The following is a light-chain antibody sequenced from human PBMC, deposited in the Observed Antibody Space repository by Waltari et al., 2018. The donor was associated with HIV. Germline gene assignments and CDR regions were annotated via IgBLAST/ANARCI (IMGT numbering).Light chain of an antibody. J-gene: IGKJ4*01. CDR3: MQALQTLLT. Sequence: EIVMTQSPLSLPVTSGEPASISCRSSQSLLNSNGYTYLDWYLQRPGQSPQLLIYLGSNRASGVPDRFSGSGSGTDFKLKISRVEAEDVGIYYCMQALQTLLTFGGGTKVEIK. CDR2: LGS. CDR1: QSLLNSNGYTY. V-gene: IGKV2-28*01.